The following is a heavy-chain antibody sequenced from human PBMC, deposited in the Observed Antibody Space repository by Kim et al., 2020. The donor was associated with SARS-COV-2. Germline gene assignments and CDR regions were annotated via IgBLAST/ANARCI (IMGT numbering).Heavy chain of an antibody. J-gene: IGHJ6*02. D-gene: IGHD2-21*02. CDR2: IIPLFNTA. CDR3: GAGGAIVLVTGIGSGAMDV. CDR1: GGVFSSFA. V-gene: IGHV1-69*13. Sequence: SVKVSCKASGGVFSSFAISWVRQTPGQGLEWIGGIIPLFNTADYAQSFQGRVTITADESTNTVYMEMSSLRSDDTAVYYCGAGGAIVLVTGIGSGAMDVWGQGTTVTVSS.